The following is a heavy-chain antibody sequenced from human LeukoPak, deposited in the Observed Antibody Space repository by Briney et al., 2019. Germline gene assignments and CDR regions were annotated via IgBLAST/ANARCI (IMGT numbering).Heavy chain of an antibody. J-gene: IGHJ4*02. CDR1: GFTFDDYA. D-gene: IGHD5-12*01. CDR2: ISWNSGSI. Sequence: GGSLRLSCAASGFTFDDYAMHWVRHAPGRGLEWVSGISWNSGSIGYADSVKGRFTISRDNAKNSLYLQINSLRAEDTALYYCAKDVDYDYVFDYWGQGTLVTVSS. CDR3: AKDVDYDYVFDY. V-gene: IGHV3-9*01.